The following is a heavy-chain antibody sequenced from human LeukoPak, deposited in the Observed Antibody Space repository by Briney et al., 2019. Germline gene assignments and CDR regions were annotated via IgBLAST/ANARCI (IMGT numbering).Heavy chain of an antibody. D-gene: IGHD3-22*01. V-gene: IGHV1-18*01. Sequence: ASVKVSCKASGYTFTSYGISWVRQAPGQGLEWMGWISAYNGNTNYAQKLQGRVTMTTDTSTSTAYMELRSLRSDDTAVYYCARNSYDSSGYYPLSGVYYYYYYGMDVWGQGTTVTVSS. CDR2: ISAYNGNT. CDR3: ARNSYDSSGYYPLSGVYYYYYYGMDV. J-gene: IGHJ6*02. CDR1: GYTFTSYG.